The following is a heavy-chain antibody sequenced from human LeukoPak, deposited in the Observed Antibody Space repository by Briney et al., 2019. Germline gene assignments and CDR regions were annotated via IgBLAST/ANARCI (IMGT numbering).Heavy chain of an antibody. J-gene: IGHJ4*02. CDR1: GFTVMTND. Sequence: PGGSLRLSCAASGFTVMTNDMTWVRQAPGKGLEWVSVLYSDGNTKYADSVKGGFTISRDNSKNTLYLEMNSLSPDDTAVYYCARGVEPLAANTLAYWGQGTLVTVSS. CDR2: LYSDGNT. V-gene: IGHV3-53*01. CDR3: ARGVEPLAANTLAY. D-gene: IGHD1-14*01.